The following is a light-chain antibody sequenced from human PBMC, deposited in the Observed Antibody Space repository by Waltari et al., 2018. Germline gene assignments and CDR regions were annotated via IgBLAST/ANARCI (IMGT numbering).Light chain of an antibody. CDR3: QRNDRLPVT. CDR1: QRIYSAL. V-gene: IGKV3-20*01. Sequence: EFVLTQSPGTSSLSPGERATLPCRASQRIYSALIWYQQKPGKAPRLLIYGASTRATGIPDRFSGSGFGTDFSLTISRLEPEDFAVYYCQRNDRLPVTFGQGTKVEIK. J-gene: IGKJ1*01. CDR2: GAS.